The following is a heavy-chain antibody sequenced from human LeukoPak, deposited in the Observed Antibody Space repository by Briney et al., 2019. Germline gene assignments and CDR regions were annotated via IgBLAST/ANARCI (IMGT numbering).Heavy chain of an antibody. J-gene: IGHJ5*02. V-gene: IGHV1-8*01. D-gene: IGHD6-13*01. CDR2: MNPNSGNT. CDR1: GYTFTSYD. CDR3: ARGSRAGGYQPFDP. Sequence: VASVKVSCKASGYTFTSYDINWVRQATGQGLEWMGWMNPNSGNTGYAQKFQGRVTMTRNTSISTAYMELSSLRSEDTAVYYCARGSRAGGYQPFDPWGQGTLVTVSS.